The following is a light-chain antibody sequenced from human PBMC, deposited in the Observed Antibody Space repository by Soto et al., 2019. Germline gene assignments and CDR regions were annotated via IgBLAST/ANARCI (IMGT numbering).Light chain of an antibody. V-gene: IGLV2-11*01. J-gene: IGLJ1*01. Sequence: QSALTQPRSVSGSPGQSVTISCTGTSSDVGAYNYVSWYQQHPAKAPNLMIYDVSKRPSGVPDRFSGSKSGNTASLTISGLQAEDECDYYCCSYTSSADVFGTGTKVTVL. CDR2: DVS. CDR1: SSDVGAYNY. CDR3: CSYTSSADV.